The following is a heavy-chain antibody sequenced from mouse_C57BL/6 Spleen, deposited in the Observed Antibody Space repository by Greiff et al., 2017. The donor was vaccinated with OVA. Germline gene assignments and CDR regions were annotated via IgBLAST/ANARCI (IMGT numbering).Heavy chain of an antibody. V-gene: IGHV1-53*01. D-gene: IGHD1-1*01. CDR2: INPSNGGT. Sequence: QVQLQQSGTELVKPGASVKLSCKASGYTFTSYWMHWVKQRPGQGLEWIGNINPSNGGTNYNEKFKSKATLTVDTSSSPAYMQLSSLTSEDSAVYYSEREDVGTDYGRSYNYWGQGTTLTVSS. J-gene: IGHJ2*01. CDR1: GYTFTSYW. CDR3: EREDVGTDYGRSYNY.